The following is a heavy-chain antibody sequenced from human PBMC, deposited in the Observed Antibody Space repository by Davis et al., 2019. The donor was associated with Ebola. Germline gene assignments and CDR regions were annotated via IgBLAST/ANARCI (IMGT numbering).Heavy chain of an antibody. D-gene: IGHD3-10*02. CDR3: ASYVLG. CDR1: GFTFDDFA. J-gene: IGHJ4*02. Sequence: SLKISCAASGFTFDDFAMHWVRQVPGKGLEWVSGISWNSGVINYADSVKGRFTVSRDNAKNALYLQMNSLRAEDTSVYYCASYVLGWGQGTLVAVST. V-gene: IGHV3-9*01. CDR2: ISWNSGVI.